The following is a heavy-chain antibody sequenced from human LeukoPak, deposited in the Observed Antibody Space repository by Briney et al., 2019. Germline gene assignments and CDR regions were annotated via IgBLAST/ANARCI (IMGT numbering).Heavy chain of an antibody. CDR3: ALDSSGLSNFDY. Sequence: ASVKVSCKASGGTFSSYAISWVRQAPGQGLEWMGGIIPIFGTANYAQKFQGRVTMTRDTSTSTVYMELSSLRSEDTAVYYCALDSSGLSNFDYWGQGTLVTVSS. CDR2: IIPIFGTA. CDR1: GGTFSSYA. V-gene: IGHV1-69*05. D-gene: IGHD6-19*01. J-gene: IGHJ4*02.